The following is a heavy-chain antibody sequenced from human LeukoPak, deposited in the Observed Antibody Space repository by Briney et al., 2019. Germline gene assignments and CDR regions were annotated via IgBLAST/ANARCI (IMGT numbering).Heavy chain of an antibody. CDR3: ARARWEDRFDP. CDR2: IYYSGST. V-gene: IGHV4-30-4*08. Sequence: PSETLSLTCTVSGGSISSGDYYWSWIRQPPGKGLEWIGYIYYSGSTYYNPSLKSRVTISVDTSKNQFSLKLSSVTAADTAVYYCARARWEDRFDPWGQGTLVTVSP. J-gene: IGHJ5*02. CDR1: GGSISSGDYY. D-gene: IGHD1-26*01.